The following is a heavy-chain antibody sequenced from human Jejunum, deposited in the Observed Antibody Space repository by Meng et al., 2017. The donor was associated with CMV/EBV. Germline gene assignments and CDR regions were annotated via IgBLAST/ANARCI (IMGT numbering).Heavy chain of an antibody. V-gene: IGHV3-30*04. Sequence: AMHWVRQAPGKGLEWVAVISYDGSNKYYADSVKGRFTISRDNSKNTLFLQMNSLRAEDTAVYYCARGGDIVVVPAASRLGNWFDPWGQGTLVTVSS. CDR2: ISYDGSNK. J-gene: IGHJ5*02. CDR3: ARGGDIVVVPAASRLGNWFDP. CDR1: A. D-gene: IGHD2-2*01.